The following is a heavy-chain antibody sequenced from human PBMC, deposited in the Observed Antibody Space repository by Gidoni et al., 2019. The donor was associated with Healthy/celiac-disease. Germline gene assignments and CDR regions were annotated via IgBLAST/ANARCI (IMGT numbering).Heavy chain of an antibody. CDR1: GGSFSGYY. Sequence: QVQLQQWGAGPLKPSETLSLTCAVYGGSFSGYYWSWIRQPPGKGLEWIGEINHSGSTNYNPSLKSRVTISVDTSKNQFSLKLSSVTAADTAVYYCARARDTTTQDDYWGQGTLVTVSS. CDR3: ARARDTTTQDDY. CDR2: INHSGST. J-gene: IGHJ4*02. V-gene: IGHV4-34*01. D-gene: IGHD5-18*01.